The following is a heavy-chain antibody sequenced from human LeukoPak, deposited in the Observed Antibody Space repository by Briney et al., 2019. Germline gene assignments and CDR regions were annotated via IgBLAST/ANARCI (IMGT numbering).Heavy chain of an antibody. D-gene: IGHD4-17*01. V-gene: IGHV3-23*01. Sequence: GGSLRLSCAASGFAFGNYAMGWVRQAPGKGLEWVSSIDSSGSYTPSADSVKGRFTISRDNSENTVYLQMNSLRAEDTAVYSCAKITTVTANFDHWGQGTLVTVSS. CDR1: GFAFGNYA. CDR2: IDSSGSYT. J-gene: IGHJ4*02. CDR3: AKITTVTANFDH.